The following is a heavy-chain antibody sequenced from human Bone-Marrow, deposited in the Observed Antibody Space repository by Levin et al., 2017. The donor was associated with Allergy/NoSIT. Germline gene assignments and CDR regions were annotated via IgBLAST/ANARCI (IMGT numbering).Heavy chain of an antibody. D-gene: IGHD3-22*01. CDR3: ARDPARGYYDSSGYSGDH. V-gene: IGHV3-48*02. J-gene: IGHJ4*02. CDR2: ITSSGDST. CDR1: GFTFRHYT. Sequence: ARGSLRLSCVASGFTFRHYTMNWVRQAPGKGLEWVSCITSSGDSTYYADSVKGRFTISRDNAKNSLYLQLNRLRDEDTAMYYCARDPARGYYDSSGYSGDHWGQGTLVTVSS.